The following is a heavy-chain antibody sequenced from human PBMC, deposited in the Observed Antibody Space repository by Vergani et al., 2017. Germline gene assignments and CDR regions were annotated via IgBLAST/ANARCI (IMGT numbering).Heavy chain of an antibody. CDR1: GFTLSNYD. V-gene: IGHV3-30*02. Sequence: QVQLVESGGGVVQRGGSLRLSCATSGFTLSNYDMQWIRQGPGKGLEFVAFIQFDGSNQYYAYSVKGRFTLSRDFSKNTLYLQMNSLRTDDTATYYCAKHFRGWGIDYWGKGTQVIVSS. D-gene: IGHD3-16*01. CDR2: IQFDGSNQ. CDR3: AKHFRGWGIDY. J-gene: IGHJ4*02.